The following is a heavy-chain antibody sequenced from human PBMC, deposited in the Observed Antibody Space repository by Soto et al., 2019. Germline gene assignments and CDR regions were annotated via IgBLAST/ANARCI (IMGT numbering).Heavy chain of an antibody. J-gene: IGHJ6*02. CDR3: ARDLGGGAHYGMDV. CDR1: GFTFETSS. CDR2: ISATSLYI. D-gene: IGHD3-16*01. Sequence: EVKLVQSGGGLVKPGGSLRLSCAASGFTFETSSINCLRQTPGKGLEWVASISATSLYIYYADSVRGRFTISRENPKNTGFLQMDGLTAEDTAFYFWARDLGGGAHYGMDVWGQGTTVTVSS. V-gene: IGHV3-21*06.